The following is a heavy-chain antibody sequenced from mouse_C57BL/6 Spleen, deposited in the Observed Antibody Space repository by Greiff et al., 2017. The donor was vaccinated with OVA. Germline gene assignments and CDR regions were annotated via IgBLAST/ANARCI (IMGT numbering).Heavy chain of an antibody. V-gene: IGHV1-4*01. Sequence: VQGVESGAELARPGASVKMSCKASGYTFTSYTMHWVKQRPGQGLEWIGYINPSSGYTKYNQKFKDKATLTADKSSSTAYMQLSSLTSEDSAGYYCARDYLDYWGQGTTLTVSS. J-gene: IGHJ2*01. CDR2: INPSSGYT. CDR1: GYTFTSYT. D-gene: IGHD2-4*01. CDR3: ARDYLDY.